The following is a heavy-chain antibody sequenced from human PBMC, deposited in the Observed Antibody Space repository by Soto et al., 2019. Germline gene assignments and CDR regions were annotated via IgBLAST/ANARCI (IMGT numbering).Heavy chain of an antibody. Sequence: GSLRLSCAAAGFTFSRYWMSWVRQAPGKGLELVANIKGDGSEIYYVDSVKGRFTISRDNAKNSLYLQMNSLRVEDTAVYYCARDGGVGGSYYLDYWGQGTSVTVSS. CDR1: GFTFSRYW. CDR2: IKGDGSEI. V-gene: IGHV3-7*01. CDR3: ARDGGVGGSYYLDY. D-gene: IGHD1-26*01. J-gene: IGHJ4*02.